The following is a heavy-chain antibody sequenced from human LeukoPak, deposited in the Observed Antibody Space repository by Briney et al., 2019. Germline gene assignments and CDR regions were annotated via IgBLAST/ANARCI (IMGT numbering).Heavy chain of an antibody. Sequence: PGGSLRLSCAASGFTFSSYWMSWVRQAPGKGLEWVAVIWYDGSNKYYADSVKGRFTISRDNSKNTLYLQMNSLRAEDTAVYYCARGGGSYLDYFDYWGQGTLVTVSS. D-gene: IGHD1-26*01. CDR3: ARGGGSYLDYFDY. CDR2: IWYDGSNK. J-gene: IGHJ4*02. V-gene: IGHV3-33*08. CDR1: GFTFSSYW.